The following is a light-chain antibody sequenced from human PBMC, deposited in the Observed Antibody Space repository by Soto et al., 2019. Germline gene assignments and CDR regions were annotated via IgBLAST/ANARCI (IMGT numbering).Light chain of an antibody. CDR1: SIDVGGYDY. CDR2: EVT. J-gene: IGLJ1*01. V-gene: IGLV2-8*01. Sequence: QSELTXPPSASGSPGQSVTICGAGRSIDVGGYDYVSWYQQHPGKAPKLMIYEVTKRPSGVPDRFSGSKSGNTASLTVSGLQAEDEADYYCSSFAGNDNYVFGTGTKVTGL. CDR3: SSFAGNDNYV.